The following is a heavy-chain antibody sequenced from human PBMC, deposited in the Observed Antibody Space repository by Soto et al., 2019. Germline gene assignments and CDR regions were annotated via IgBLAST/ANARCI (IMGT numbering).Heavy chain of an antibody. CDR1: GITFSSNW. J-gene: IGHJ3*02. V-gene: IGHV3-74*01. D-gene: IGHD3-3*01. CDR2: INGAGSST. CDR3: ARDRTRSEFWSGYYNPGDAFDI. Sequence: GGSLRLSCAASGITFSSNWMHWVRQAPGKGLVWVSRINGAGSSTNYADSVKGRFTISRDNAKSTLYLQMNSLRAEDTAVYYCARDRTRSEFWSGYYNPGDAFDIWGQGTMVTVS.